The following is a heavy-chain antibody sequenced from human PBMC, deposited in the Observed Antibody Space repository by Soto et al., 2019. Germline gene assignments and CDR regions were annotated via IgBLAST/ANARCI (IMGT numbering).Heavy chain of an antibody. CDR3: AKVLGGIAARTEYYYYGMDV. D-gene: IGHD6-6*01. CDR2: ISGSGGST. CDR1: GFTFSSYA. V-gene: IGHV3-23*01. Sequence: EVQLLESGGGLVQPGGSLRLSCAASGFTFSSYAMSWVRQAPGKGLEWVSAISGSGGSTYYADSMKGRFTISRDNSKNTLYLQMNSLRAEDTAVYYCAKVLGGIAARTEYYYYGMDVWGQGTTVTVSS. J-gene: IGHJ6*02.